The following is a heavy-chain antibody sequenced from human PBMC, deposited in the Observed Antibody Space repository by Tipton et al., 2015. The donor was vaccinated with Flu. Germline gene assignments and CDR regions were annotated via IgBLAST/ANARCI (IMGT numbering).Heavy chain of an antibody. Sequence: SLRLSCAGSGFTFENYGMHWVRQAPGKGPEWVACISYDGSDVYYLDSVKGRFTIARDNSNNMLYLQMSSLRAEDTAVYYCAKEGFVTASFVSWGQGTLVTVS. V-gene: IGHV3-30*18. D-gene: IGHD5-18*01. CDR2: ISYDGSDV. J-gene: IGHJ4*02. CDR1: GFTFENYG. CDR3: AKEGFVTASFVS.